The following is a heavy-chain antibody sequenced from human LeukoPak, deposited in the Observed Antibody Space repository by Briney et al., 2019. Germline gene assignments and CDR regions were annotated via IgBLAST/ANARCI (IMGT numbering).Heavy chain of an antibody. CDR3: ARGTYYDFWSGSHTNNWFDP. Sequence: PGESLQISCQGSGYSFTSYWIGWVRPMPGKGLEWMGIIYPGDSDTRYSPSFQGQVTISADKSISTAYLQWSSLKASDTAMYYCARGTYYDFWSGSHTNNWFDPWGQGTLVTVS. D-gene: IGHD3-3*01. CDR1: GYSFTSYW. J-gene: IGHJ5*02. V-gene: IGHV5-51*01. CDR2: IYPGDSDT.